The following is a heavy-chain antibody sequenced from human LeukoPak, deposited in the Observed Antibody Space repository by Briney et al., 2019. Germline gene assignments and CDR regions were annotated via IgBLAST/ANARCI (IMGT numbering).Heavy chain of an antibody. CDR3: EYHYDGRGYPM. D-gene: IGHD3-22*01. J-gene: IGHJ4*02. CDR1: GGSISSGSYY. CDR2: IYTSGDT. V-gene: IGHV4-61*02. Sequence: SQTLSLTCTVSGGSISSGSYYWSWIRQPAGKGLEWIGRIYTSGDTNYNPSLKSRVTMSVDTSKKQFSLKLSSVTAADTAVYYYEYHYDGRGYPMWGQGTLVTVSS.